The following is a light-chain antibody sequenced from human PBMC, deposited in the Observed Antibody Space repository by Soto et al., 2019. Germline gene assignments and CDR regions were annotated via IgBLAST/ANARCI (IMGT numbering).Light chain of an antibody. CDR3: QQYGSSPET. CDR2: GAS. J-gene: IGKJ1*01. V-gene: IGKV3-20*01. CDR1: QSVSSSY. Sequence: IVLTQSPGTLSLSPGERATLSCRASQSVSSSYLAWYQQKPGQAPRLLIYGASSRATGIPDRFSGSGSGTDFTLTISRLGPEDFAVYYCQQYGSSPETFGQGTKVDIK.